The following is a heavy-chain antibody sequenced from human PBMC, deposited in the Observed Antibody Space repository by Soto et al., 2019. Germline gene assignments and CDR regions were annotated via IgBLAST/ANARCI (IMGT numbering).Heavy chain of an antibody. V-gene: IGHV4-4*02. J-gene: IGHJ4*02. CDR3: XXXXFRRAYSSSGHIPDY. CDR1: GGSISSSNW. CDR2: IYHSGST. D-gene: IGHD6-13*01. Sequence: QVQLQESGPGLVKPSGTLSLTCAVSGGSISSSNWWSWVRQPPGKGLEWIGEIYHSGSTNYNPSLKRRVTISVDKSXXXXXXXXXXXXXXXXXXXXXXXXXFRRAYSSSGHIPDYWGQGTLVTVSS.